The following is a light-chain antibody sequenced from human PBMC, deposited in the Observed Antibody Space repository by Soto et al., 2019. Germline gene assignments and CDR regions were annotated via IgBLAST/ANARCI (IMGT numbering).Light chain of an antibody. V-gene: IGLV1-44*01. J-gene: IGLJ1*01. CDR1: NSNIGTNT. CDR2: SNN. Sequence: QSVLTQPPSASGTPGQRVTISCSGSNSNIGTNTVNWYQQLPVTAPKLLIYSNNQRPSGVPDRFSGSKSGTSASLAISGLQSEDDADYYCSAWDDSLSGYVFGTGTKLTVL. CDR3: SAWDDSLSGYV.